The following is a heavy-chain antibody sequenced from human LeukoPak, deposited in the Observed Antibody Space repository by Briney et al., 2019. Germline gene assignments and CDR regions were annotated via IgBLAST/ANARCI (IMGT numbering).Heavy chain of an antibody. CDR2: IKSKTDGGTT. Sequence: GGSLRLSCAASGFSFGTYWMSWVRQAPGKGLEWVGRIKSKTDGGTTDYAAPVKGRFTISRDDSKNTLYLQMNSLTTEDTAVYFCAHRDTTMVRVDYWGQGTLVTVSS. D-gene: IGHD5-18*01. CDR3: AHRDTTMVRVDY. J-gene: IGHJ4*02. V-gene: IGHV3-15*01. CDR1: GFSFGTYW.